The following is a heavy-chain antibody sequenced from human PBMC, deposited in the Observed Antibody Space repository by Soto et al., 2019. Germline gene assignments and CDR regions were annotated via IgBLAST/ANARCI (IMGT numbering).Heavy chain of an antibody. J-gene: IGHJ5*02. CDR2: SYYSGTS. D-gene: IGHD1-20*01. V-gene: IGHV4-39*01. Sequence: PSETLSLTFTVSGGSIRVQRYYWSWSRPHTGKGLEWVGSSYYSGTSSFNPALKGRVTISVDTSTNRPSLRLTSVTAADTAVYYCTRSYNWAHYDFEPSGEVPGLTVSS. CDR1: GGSIRVQRYY. CDR3: TRSYNWAHYDFEP.